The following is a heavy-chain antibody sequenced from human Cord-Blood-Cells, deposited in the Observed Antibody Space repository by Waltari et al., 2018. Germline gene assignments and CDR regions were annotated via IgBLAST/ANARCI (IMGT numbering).Heavy chain of an antibody. Sequence: FTSYYMHWVRQAPGQGLEWMGIINPSGGSTSYAQKFQGRVTMTRDTSTSTVYMELSSLRSEDTAVYYCARDLGHGGTVTTQSPLMYYYYMDVWGKGTTVTVSS. CDR1: FTSYY. J-gene: IGHJ6*03. D-gene: IGHD4-4*01. CDR2: INPSGGST. CDR3: ARDLGHGGTVTTQSPLMYYYYMDV. V-gene: IGHV1-46*01.